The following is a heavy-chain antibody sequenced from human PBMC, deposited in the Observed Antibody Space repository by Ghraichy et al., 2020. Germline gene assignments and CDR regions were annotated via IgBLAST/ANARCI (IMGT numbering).Heavy chain of an antibody. V-gene: IGHV1-58*01. CDR2: IDVGSGNT. D-gene: IGHD3-3*01. CDR3: AADPMGVFGFLSGTKNAFDI. J-gene: IGHJ3*02. Sequence: SVKVSCKASGFTFTSSAVKWVRQARGQRLEWIGWIDVGSGNTNYAQKFQERVTITRDMSISTAYMELSSLRSEDTAVYYCAADPMGVFGFLSGTKNAFDIWGQGTMVTVSS. CDR1: GFTFTSSA.